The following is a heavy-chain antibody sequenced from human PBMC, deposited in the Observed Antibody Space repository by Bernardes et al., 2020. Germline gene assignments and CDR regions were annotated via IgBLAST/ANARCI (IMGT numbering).Heavy chain of an antibody. Sequence: SGPTLVKPTQTLTLTCTVSGFSLNTSGVGVGWIRQPPGKAPEWLALIYWDDDKRYSASMKSRLTITRDTSKSQVVLTMTNMDPVDTATYFCAHASALGPQYDFHYWGQGTLVTVSS. CDR2: IYWDDDK. V-gene: IGHV2-5*02. D-gene: IGHD3-16*01. CDR1: GFSLNTSGVG. J-gene: IGHJ4*02. CDR3: AHASALGPQYDFHY.